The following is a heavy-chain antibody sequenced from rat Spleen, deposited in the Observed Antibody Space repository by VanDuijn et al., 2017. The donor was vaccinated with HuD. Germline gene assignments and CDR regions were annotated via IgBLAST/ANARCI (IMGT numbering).Heavy chain of an antibody. V-gene: IGHV5-25*01. CDR3: TRGRGAY. CDR1: GLSFSNYD. CDR2: IRTGGGDT. J-gene: IGHJ3*01. D-gene: IGHD1-11*01. Sequence: EVQLVESGGGLVQPGRSMKLSCAASGLSFSNYDMAWVRQAPTKGLEWVASIRTGGGDTYYGDSVKGRFTVSRDNAKSTLYLQMNSLRSEDTATYYCTRGRGAYWGQGTLVTVSS.